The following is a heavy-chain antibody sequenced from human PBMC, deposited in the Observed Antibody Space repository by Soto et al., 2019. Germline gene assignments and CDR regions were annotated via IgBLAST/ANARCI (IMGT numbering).Heavy chain of an antibody. J-gene: IGHJ4*02. V-gene: IGHV3-30*04. Sequence: GGSLRLSCVASGFTFNSHAMDWVRQAPGKGLEWVALISFDGRNEYYADSVKGRFTVSRDNSKNTLYLQMNSLSTEDTAVYYCARNPGVGYCSGGSCYAPDHWGQGTLGTVSS. CDR1: GFTFNSHA. D-gene: IGHD2-15*01. CDR3: ARNPGVGYCSGGSCYAPDH. CDR2: ISFDGRNE.